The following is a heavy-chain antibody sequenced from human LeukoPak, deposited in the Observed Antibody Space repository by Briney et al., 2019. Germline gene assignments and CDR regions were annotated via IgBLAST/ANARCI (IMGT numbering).Heavy chain of an antibody. D-gene: IGHD3-22*01. CDR3: ARSREKYYYDSSGPNVGY. CDR1: GFIFSSYD. J-gene: IGHJ4*02. Sequence: GGSLRLSCAASGFIFSSYDMHWVRQAPGKGLERVSYISSGGDTIYYADSVKGRFTISRDNAKNSLHLQMSSLRAEDTAVYYCARSREKYYYDSSGPNVGYWGQGTLVTVSS. CDR2: ISSGGDTI. V-gene: IGHV3-48*03.